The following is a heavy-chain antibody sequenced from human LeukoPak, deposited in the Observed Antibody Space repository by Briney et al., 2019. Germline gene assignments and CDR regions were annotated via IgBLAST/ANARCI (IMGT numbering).Heavy chain of an antibody. Sequence: GGSLRLSCAASGFTFSSYAMSWVRQAPGKGLEWVSAISGSGGSTYYADSVKGRFTISRDNSKNTLYLQMNSLRVEDTAVYYCARGGGYESLDYWGQGTLVTVSS. V-gene: IGHV3-23*01. CDR1: GFTFSSYA. CDR3: ARGGGYESLDY. CDR2: ISGSGGST. J-gene: IGHJ4*02. D-gene: IGHD5-12*01.